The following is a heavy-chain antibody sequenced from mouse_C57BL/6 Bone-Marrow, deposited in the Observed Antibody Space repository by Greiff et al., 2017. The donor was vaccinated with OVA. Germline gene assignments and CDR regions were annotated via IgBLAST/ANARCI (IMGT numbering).Heavy chain of an antibody. CDR2: IYPGSGST. D-gene: IGHD2-5*01. V-gene: IGHV1-55*01. CDR1: GYTFTSYW. Sequence: QVQLQQPGAELVKPGASVKMSCKASGYTFTSYWITWVKQRPGQGLEWIGDIYPGSGSTNYNEKFKSKATLTVDTSSSTAYMQLSSLTSEDSAVYYCASYYSNYKPFDYWGQGTTLTVSS. J-gene: IGHJ2*01. CDR3: ASYYSNYKPFDY.